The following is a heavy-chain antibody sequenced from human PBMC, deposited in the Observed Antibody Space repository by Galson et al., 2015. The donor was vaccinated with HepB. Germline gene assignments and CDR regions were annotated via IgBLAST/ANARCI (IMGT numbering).Heavy chain of an antibody. V-gene: IGHV6-1*01. D-gene: IGHD2-2*01. CDR2: AYYRARRYS. J-gene: IGHJ6*02. CDR1: GHSVSNYNAA. CDR3: ARVPGTISYYGMDV. Sequence: CAISGHSVSNYNAAWYWIRQSPSGGLEWLDRAYYRARRYSDYKVSLRSRITIDADTSKNQFSLQLSSVTPADTAVYYCARVPGTISYYGMDVWCQGNTVTVSS.